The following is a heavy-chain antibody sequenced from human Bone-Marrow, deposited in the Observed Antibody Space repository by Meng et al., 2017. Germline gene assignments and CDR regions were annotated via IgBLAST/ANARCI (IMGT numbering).Heavy chain of an antibody. V-gene: IGHV3-15*04. CDR2: IESNSYGGTT. D-gene: IGHD6-13*01. J-gene: IGHJ4*02. CDR3: ATGAAAAGH. CDR1: GFSFTDAW. Sequence: GESLKIPCVASGFSFTDAWMSWVRQAPGKGLEWVGRIESNSYGGTTDYAAPVKGRFTISRDDSKYTLYPQMNSLIIEDTALYFCATGAAAAGHWGQGTLVTVSS.